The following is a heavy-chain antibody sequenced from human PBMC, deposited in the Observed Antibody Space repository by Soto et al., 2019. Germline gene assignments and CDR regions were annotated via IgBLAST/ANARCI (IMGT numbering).Heavy chain of an antibody. V-gene: IGHV1-8*01. J-gene: IGHJ3*02. CDR1: GYTFTTYD. CDR2: MSPNSGAT. CDR3: ARDIAFDI. Sequence: ASVKVSCKASGYTFTTYDINWVRQATGQGLEWLGWMSPNSGATGYAQKFQGRVTITRDTSASTAYMELSSLRSEDTAVYYCARDIAFDIWGQGTMVTVSS.